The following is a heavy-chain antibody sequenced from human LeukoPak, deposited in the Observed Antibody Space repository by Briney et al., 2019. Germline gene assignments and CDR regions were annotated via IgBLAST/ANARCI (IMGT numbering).Heavy chain of an antibody. CDR1: GFTFSDYS. V-gene: IGHV3-21*05. D-gene: IGHD1-20*01. Sequence: GGSLRLSCAASGFTFSDYSMNWVRRAPGRGLEWISYIGLASGFVSYADSVKGRFSISSDTARNSVYLQMSSLRAEDTAVYYCARDHNWAFDSWGQGTLVTVS. CDR2: IGLASGFV. J-gene: IGHJ4*02. CDR3: ARDHNWAFDS.